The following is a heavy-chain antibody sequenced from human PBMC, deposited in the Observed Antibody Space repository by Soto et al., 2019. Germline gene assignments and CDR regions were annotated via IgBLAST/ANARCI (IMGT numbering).Heavy chain of an antibody. CDR3: ARGPIAARSYYYYGMDV. CDR1: GYTFTSYG. D-gene: IGHD6-6*01. V-gene: IGHV1-18*01. Sequence: GASVKVSCKASGYTFTSYGISWVRQPPGQGLEWMGWISAYNGNTNYAQKLQGRVTMTTDTSTSTAYMELRSLRSDDTAVYYCARGPIAARSYYYYGMDVWGQGTTVTVSS. J-gene: IGHJ6*02. CDR2: ISAYNGNT.